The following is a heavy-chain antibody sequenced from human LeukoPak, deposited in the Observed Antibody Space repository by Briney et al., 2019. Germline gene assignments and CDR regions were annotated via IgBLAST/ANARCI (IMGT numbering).Heavy chain of an antibody. CDR3: ARVRRYYDLSSRPYAFDI. V-gene: IGHV4-34*01. D-gene: IGHD3-22*01. Sequence: SETLSLTCAVYDGSFSGYYWSWIRQPPGKGLEWIGEINHSGSTNYNPSLKSRVTISVDTSKNQFSLKLSSVTAADTAVYYCARVRRYYDLSSRPYAFDIWGQGTMVTVSS. J-gene: IGHJ3*02. CDR1: DGSFSGYY. CDR2: INHSGST.